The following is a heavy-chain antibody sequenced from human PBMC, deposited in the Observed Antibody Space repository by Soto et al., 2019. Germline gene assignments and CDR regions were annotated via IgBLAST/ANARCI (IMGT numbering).Heavy chain of an antibody. CDR1: GGSFSGYY. Sequence: SETLSLTCAVYGGSFSGYYWSWIRQPPGKGLEWIGEINHSGSTNYNPSPKSRVTISVDTSKNQFSLRLNSLTAADTGVYYCTKMMGGGSNYGMDVWGQGTTVNVSS. CDR3: TKMMGGGSNYGMDV. V-gene: IGHV4-34*01. D-gene: IGHD3-10*01. J-gene: IGHJ6*02. CDR2: INHSGST.